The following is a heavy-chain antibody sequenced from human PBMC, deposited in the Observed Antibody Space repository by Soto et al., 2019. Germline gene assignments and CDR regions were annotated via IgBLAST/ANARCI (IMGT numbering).Heavy chain of an antibody. CDR2: IHSSGGT. J-gene: IGHJ4*02. CDR1: LGSVNTADYF. CDR3: ASVVVGATRQSGSDH. V-gene: IGHV4-39*02. D-gene: IGHD2-15*01. Sequence: QLQESGPGLVKPSETLSLTCTVSLGSVNTADYFWAWIRQPPGKGLEFIGSIHSSGGTFYSPSRKSRVSMSIDKSKNHFSLRLTSVTAGDTAVYFCASVVVGATRQSGSDHWGQGTLVTVS.